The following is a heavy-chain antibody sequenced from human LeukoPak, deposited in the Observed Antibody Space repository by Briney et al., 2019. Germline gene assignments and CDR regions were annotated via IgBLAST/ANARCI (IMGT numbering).Heavy chain of an antibody. Sequence: GESLKISCQASGYDFPTYWFVWVRQLPGKGLEWMGVIYPDDSDTKYNPSFQGQVTISVDKSISTGYLQWSSLKASDTAMYYCARHIPSTGPGEYYMDVWGRGTTVIVS. CDR3: ARHIPSTGPGEYYMDV. D-gene: IGHD2/OR15-2a*01. CDR1: GYDFPTYW. V-gene: IGHV5-51*01. CDR2: IYPDDSDT. J-gene: IGHJ6*04.